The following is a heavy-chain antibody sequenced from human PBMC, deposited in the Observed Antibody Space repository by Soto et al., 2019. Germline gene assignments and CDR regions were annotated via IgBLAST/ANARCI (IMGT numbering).Heavy chain of an antibody. CDR2: IYYSGST. J-gene: IGHJ5*02. CDR1: GGSVSSVRHY. V-gene: IGHV4-61*03. CDR3: ARDTYYDFLSGYVGFVP. Sequence: SETLSLTCSVSGGSVSSVRHYWSWIRQPPGKGLEWIGNIYYSGSTKYNPSLKSRVTIQVDRSRNHFTQYLKSVTTADTALYYCARDTYYDFLSGYVGFVPWGQGTLVPVSS. D-gene: IGHD3-3*01.